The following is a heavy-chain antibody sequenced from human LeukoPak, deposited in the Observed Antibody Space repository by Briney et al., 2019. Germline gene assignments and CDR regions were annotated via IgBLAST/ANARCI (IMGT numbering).Heavy chain of an antibody. J-gene: IGHJ4*02. V-gene: IGHV1-3*01. CDR1: GYTFTSYA. D-gene: IGHD6-6*01. Sequence: ASVKVSCKASGYTFTSYAMHWVRQAPGQRLEWMGWINAGNGNTKYSQKFQGRVTITRDTSTSTAYMELRSLRSDDTAVYYCARALIPSYSSSFPCDYWGQGTLVTVSS. CDR3: ARALIPSYSSSFPCDY. CDR2: INAGNGNT.